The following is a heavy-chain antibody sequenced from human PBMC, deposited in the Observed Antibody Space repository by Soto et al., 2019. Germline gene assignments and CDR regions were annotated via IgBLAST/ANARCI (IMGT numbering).Heavy chain of an antibody. CDR2: VYHTGTT. Sequence: SETLSLTCTVSGDSIRSSYWSWVRQPPGRGLEWIGYVYHTGTTNSNPSLKSRVTISADTSKNLFSLKLISVTPADTAVYFCARDMSGGSSWYEFDSWGPGTLVTVS. V-gene: IGHV4-59*01. CDR1: GDSIRSSY. D-gene: IGHD6-13*01. J-gene: IGHJ4*02. CDR3: ARDMSGGSSWYEFDS.